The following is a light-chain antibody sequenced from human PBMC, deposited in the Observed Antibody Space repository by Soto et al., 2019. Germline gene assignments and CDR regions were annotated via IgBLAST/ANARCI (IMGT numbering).Light chain of an antibody. CDR1: SSDIGGYNY. CDR3: TSYTSSSTNYV. CDR2: EVT. J-gene: IGLJ1*01. V-gene: IGLV2-14*01. Sequence: QSVLTQPASVSGSPGQSITISCTGTSSDIGGYNYVSWYQQHPGKAPKLMIYEVTNRPSGLSNRFSGSKSGNMASLTISGLQAEDEADYYCTSYTSSSTNYVFGTGTKITVL.